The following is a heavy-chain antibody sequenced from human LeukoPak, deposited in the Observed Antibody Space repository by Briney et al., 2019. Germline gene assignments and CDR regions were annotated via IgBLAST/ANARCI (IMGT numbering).Heavy chain of an antibody. CDR2: INHRGRT. CDR3: ARVRLLDAFDI. Sequence: PSETLSLTCAVYGGSFSGHYWSWIRQPPGKGLEWIGEINHRGRTNYNPSLKSRVTISVDTSKNQFSLKLSSVTAADTAVYYCARVRLLDAFDIWGQGTMVTVSS. D-gene: IGHD1-1*01. V-gene: IGHV4-34*01. J-gene: IGHJ3*02. CDR1: GGSFSGHY.